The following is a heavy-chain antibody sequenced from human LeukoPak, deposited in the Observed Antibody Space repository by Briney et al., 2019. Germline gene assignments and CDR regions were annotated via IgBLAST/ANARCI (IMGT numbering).Heavy chain of an antibody. V-gene: IGHV4-31*01. CDR1: GDSISSGGYY. J-gene: IGHJ4*02. CDR2: IYYSGST. D-gene: IGHD3-10*01. CDR3: ARRGVRGVPFDY. Sequence: SETLSLTCTVSGDSISSGGYYWRWIRQHPGKGLEWIGYIYYSGSTYYNPSLKSQVTISVDTSKNQFSLKLSSVTAADTAVYYCARRGVRGVPFDYWGQGTLVTVSS.